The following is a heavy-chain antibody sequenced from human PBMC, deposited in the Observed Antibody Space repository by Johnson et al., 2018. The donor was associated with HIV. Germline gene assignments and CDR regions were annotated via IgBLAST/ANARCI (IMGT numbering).Heavy chain of an antibody. CDR3: AKDGGSYGGAFDI. J-gene: IGHJ3*02. CDR2: ISYDGSNK. Sequence: QVQLVESGGGVVRPGGSLRLSCAASGFRFDDYGMSWVRQAPGKGLEWVAVISYDGSNKYYADSVKGRFTISRDNSKNTLYLQMNSLRAEDTAVYYCAKDGGSYGGAFDIWGQGTMVTVSS. D-gene: IGHD1-26*01. CDR1: GFRFDDYG. V-gene: IGHV3-30*18.